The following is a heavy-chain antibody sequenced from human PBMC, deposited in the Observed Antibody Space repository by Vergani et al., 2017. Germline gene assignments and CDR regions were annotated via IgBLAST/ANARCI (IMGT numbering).Heavy chain of an antibody. V-gene: IGHV4-39*01. CDR1: GGSISSSSYY. CDR2: IYYSGGT. CDR3: ARGYYYDSSGYRWYFDL. Sequence: QLQLQESGPGLVKPSETLSLTCTVSGGSISSSSYYWGWIRQPPGKGLEWIGSIYYSGGTYYNPSLKSRVTISVDTSKNQFSLKLSSVTAADTAVYYCARGYYYDSSGYRWYFDLWGRGTLVTVSS. J-gene: IGHJ2*01. D-gene: IGHD3-22*01.